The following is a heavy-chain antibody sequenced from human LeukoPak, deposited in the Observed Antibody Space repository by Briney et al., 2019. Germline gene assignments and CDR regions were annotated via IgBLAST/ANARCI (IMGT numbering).Heavy chain of an antibody. CDR2: IYSGGST. CDR3: ARGWGSGYPNWFDP. D-gene: IGHD3-16*01. V-gene: IGHV3-66*02. Sequence: GGSLRLSCAAPGFTFSSNYMSWVRQAPGKGLEWVSVIYSGGSTYYADSVKGRFTISRDNSKNTLYLQMNSLRAEDTAVYYCARGWGSGYPNWFDPWGQGTLVTVSS. J-gene: IGHJ5*02. CDR1: GFTFSSNY.